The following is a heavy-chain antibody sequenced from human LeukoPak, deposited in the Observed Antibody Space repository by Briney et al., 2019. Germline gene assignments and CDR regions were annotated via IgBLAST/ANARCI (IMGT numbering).Heavy chain of an antibody. CDR1: GGSFSGYY. CDR3: ARSAGYSSA. V-gene: IGHV4-34*01. CDR2: INHGGSA. D-gene: IGHD6-19*01. J-gene: IGHJ5*02. Sequence: SETLSLTCAVYGGSFSGYYWSWIRQPPGKGLEWIGEINHGGSANYNSSLKSRVTLSIDTSKNQFSLILSSVTAADTAVCYCARSAGYSSAWGQGTRVTVSS.